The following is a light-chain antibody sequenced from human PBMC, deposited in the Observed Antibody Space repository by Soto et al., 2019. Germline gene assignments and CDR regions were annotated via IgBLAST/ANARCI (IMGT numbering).Light chain of an antibody. CDR1: QSITTY. CDR2: AAS. CDR3: KQSYSTPRT. Sequence: DIQMTQSPSSLSASVGDGVTITCRSSQSITTYLNWYQPKPGKAPKLLIYAASNLQSGVPSRFSVSGSGTEFSLTICSLQPEVYATYYGKQSYSTPRTCGHVTKMEIK. V-gene: IGKV1-39*01. J-gene: IGKJ2*01.